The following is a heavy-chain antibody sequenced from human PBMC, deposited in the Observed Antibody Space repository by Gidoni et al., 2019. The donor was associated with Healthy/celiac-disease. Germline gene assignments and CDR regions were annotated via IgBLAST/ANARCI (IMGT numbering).Heavy chain of an antibody. J-gene: IGHJ4*02. D-gene: IGHD3-10*01. V-gene: IGHV3-23*01. CDR3: AKDSGGITMVRGVIINFDY. CDR1: GFTFSSYA. Sequence: EVQLLESGGGLVQPGGSLRLSCAASGFTFSSYAMSWVRQAPGKGLEWVSAISGSGGSTYYADSVKGRFTISRDNSKNTLYLKMNRLRAEDTAVYYCAKDSGGITMVRGVIINFDYWGQGTLVTVSS. CDR2: ISGSGGST.